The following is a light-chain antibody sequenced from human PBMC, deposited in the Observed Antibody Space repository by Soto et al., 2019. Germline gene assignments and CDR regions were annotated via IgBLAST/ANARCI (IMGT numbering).Light chain of an antibody. Sequence: DIHMTQSPSTLSASVVDRFTITCRASQSISSWLAWYQQKPGKAPKLLIYDASSLESGVPSRFSGSGSGTEFTLTISSLQPDDFATYYCQQYNSYSRTFGQGTKVDIK. V-gene: IGKV1-5*01. CDR3: QQYNSYSRT. CDR1: QSISSW. J-gene: IGKJ1*01. CDR2: DAS.